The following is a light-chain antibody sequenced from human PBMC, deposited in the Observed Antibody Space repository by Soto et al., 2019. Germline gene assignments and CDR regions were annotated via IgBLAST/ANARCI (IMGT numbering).Light chain of an antibody. CDR3: QRYDSLPPT. Sequence: DIQMTQSPSSLSASVGDRVTITCQARHEIKKYLNWYEEKPGKAPKLLIYDASNLQTGVPSRFSGSGSGTHFTFTISSLQPEDIATYYCQRYDSLPPTFGQGTRLDIK. CDR2: DAS. CDR1: HEIKKY. V-gene: IGKV1-33*01. J-gene: IGKJ5*01.